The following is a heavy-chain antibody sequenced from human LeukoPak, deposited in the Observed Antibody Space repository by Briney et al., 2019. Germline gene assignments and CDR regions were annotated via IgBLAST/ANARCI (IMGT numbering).Heavy chain of an antibody. V-gene: IGHV1-46*01. CDR3: AREYDSSGYSFDP. D-gene: IGHD3-22*01. J-gene: IGHJ5*02. CDR1: GYTFTSYY. CDR2: NNTSRGSR. Sequence: ASVKVSCKASGYTFTSYYMHWVRQAPGQGLEWMGLNNTSRGSRGYAQKCQGRGNMPRNTSRITVYMELSSRRSGDTAVYYGAREYDSSGYSFDPWGQGTLVTVSS.